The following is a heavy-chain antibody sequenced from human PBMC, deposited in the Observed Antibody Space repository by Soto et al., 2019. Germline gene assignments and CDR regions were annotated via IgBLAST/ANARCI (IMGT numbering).Heavy chain of an antibody. J-gene: IGHJ4*02. CDR2: INSDGSSI. Sequence: EVQLVESGEGVVQPWGSLVLSFAAYGYTFRPGMHWFRQPQGKGLVCLSRINSDGSSITYADSVKGRFIVSRDNAKNTLYLQINSLTAEDTAVYYCTRGASGYGNFDYWGQGVLLTVSS. CDR1: GYTFRPG. D-gene: IGHD5-12*01. V-gene: IGHV3-74*01. CDR3: TRGASGYGNFDY.